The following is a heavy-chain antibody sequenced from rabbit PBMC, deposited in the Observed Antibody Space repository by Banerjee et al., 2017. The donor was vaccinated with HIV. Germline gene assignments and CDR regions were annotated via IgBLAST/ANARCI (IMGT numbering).Heavy chain of an antibody. CDR2: IYAGKGSS. J-gene: IGHJ4*01. D-gene: IGHD4-1*01. Sequence: QELVESGGGLVQPGESLKLSCKASGFDFNSYYMNWVRQAPGKGLEWIGRIYAGKGSSDYANWVNGRFTISSDSAQNTGDLQMNSLTAADTATYFCAKIDPRYYSSDWDYFNLWGQGTLVTIS. CDR1: GFDFNSYY. CDR3: AKIDPRYYSSDWDYFNL. V-gene: IGHV1S7*01.